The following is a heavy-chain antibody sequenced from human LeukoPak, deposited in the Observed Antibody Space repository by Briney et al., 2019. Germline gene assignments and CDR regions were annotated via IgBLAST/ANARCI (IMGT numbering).Heavy chain of an antibody. J-gene: IGHJ4*02. V-gene: IGHV3-23*01. CDR1: GFIFNTNG. D-gene: IGHD1-1*01. CDR3: ARGVYWSLDY. CDR2: IAGGDEST. Sequence: GGSLRLSCAISGFIFNTNGMNWVRQRPGKGLEWLATIAGGDESTYYADSVKGRFAISRDNSKNTMFLHMHSLRVEDTAVYYCARGVYWSLDYWGQGTAVPVSS.